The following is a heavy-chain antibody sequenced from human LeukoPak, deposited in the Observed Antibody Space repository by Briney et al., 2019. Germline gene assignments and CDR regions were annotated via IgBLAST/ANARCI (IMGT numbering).Heavy chain of an antibody. CDR1: GFTVSSNY. D-gene: IGHD2-15*01. V-gene: IGHV3-53*01. J-gene: IGHJ2*01. CDR3: ARDFGEGSGQIFYWYFDL. Sequence: GGSLRLSCAASGFTVSSNYMSWVRQAPGKGLEWVSVSYSGGGTYYADSVKGRFTISRDNSKNTLYLQMNSLRVEDTAVYYCARDFGEGSGQIFYWYFDLWGHGTLVTVSS. CDR2: SYSGGGT.